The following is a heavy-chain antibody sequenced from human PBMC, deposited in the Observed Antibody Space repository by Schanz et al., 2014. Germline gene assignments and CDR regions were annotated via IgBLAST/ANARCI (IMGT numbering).Heavy chain of an antibody. D-gene: IGHD3-22*01. Sequence: QVHLVQSGAEVKKPGSSVKVSCKASGGTFSSDTFSWVRQAPGQGLEWMGRIVPIAGITNYAQRFQGRVTITADTSSDTTYMELISLRSEDTSVYYCAREVGLYDRGWFDPWGQGTLVTVSS. CDR1: GGTFSSDT. V-gene: IGHV1-69*08. CDR3: AREVGLYDRGWFDP. J-gene: IGHJ5*02. CDR2: IVPIAGIT.